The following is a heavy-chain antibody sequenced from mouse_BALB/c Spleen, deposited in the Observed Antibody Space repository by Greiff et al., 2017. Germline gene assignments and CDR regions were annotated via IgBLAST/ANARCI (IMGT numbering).Heavy chain of an antibody. CDR2: IYPGDGDT. CDR1: GYAFSSYW. Sequence: QVQLKESGAELVRPGSSVKISCKASGYAFSSYWMNWVKQRPGQGLEWIGQIYPGDGDTNYNGKFKGKATLTADKSSSTAYMQLSSLTSEDSAVYFGAKAGSHHAFEYWGQGTTLTVSS. V-gene: IGHV1-80*01. CDR3: AKAGSHHAFEY. J-gene: IGHJ2*01.